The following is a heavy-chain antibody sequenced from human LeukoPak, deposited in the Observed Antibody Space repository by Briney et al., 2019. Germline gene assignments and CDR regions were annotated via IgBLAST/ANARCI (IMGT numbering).Heavy chain of an antibody. D-gene: IGHD4-17*01. V-gene: IGHV1-2*02. CDR1: GYTFTGYY. Sequence: ASVKVSCKASGYTFTGYYMHWMRQAPGQGLEWMGWINPNSGGTNYAQKFQGRVTMTRDTSISTAYMELSRLRSDDTAVYYCARDHLPIVDYDPYGMDVWGQGTTVTVSS. CDR3: ARDHLPIVDYDPYGMDV. CDR2: INPNSGGT. J-gene: IGHJ6*02.